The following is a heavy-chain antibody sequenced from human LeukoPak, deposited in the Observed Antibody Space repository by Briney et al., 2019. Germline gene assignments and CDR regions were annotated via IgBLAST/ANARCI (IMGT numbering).Heavy chain of an antibody. V-gene: IGHV4-59*08. CDR2: MYYSGST. D-gene: IGHD3-22*01. J-gene: IGHJ3*02. CDR1: GGPISGYY. CDR3: ARHFTYYYDSSGYPRDAFDI. Sequence: SETLSLTCTVSGGPISGYYWSWIRQSPGKGLVWIGYMYYSGSTNYNPSLKSRVTISIDMSKNQFSLTLSSVTAADTALYYCARHFTYYYDSSGYPRDAFDIWGQGTMVTVSS.